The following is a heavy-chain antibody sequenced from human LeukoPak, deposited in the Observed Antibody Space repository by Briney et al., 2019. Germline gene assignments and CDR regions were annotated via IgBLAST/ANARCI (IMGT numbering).Heavy chain of an antibody. D-gene: IGHD3-22*01. Sequence: PSETLSLTCAVYGGSFSGYYWSWSRQPPGKGLEWIGEINHSGSTNYNPSLKSRVTISVDTSKNQFSLKLSSVTAADTAVYYCARFSFHFRYYEGVYWGQGTLVTVSS. CDR1: GGSFSGYY. V-gene: IGHV4-34*01. CDR3: ARFSFHFRYYEGVY. J-gene: IGHJ4*02. CDR2: INHSGST.